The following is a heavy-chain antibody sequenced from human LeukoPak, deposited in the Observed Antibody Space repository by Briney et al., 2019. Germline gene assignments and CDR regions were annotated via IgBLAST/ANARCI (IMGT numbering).Heavy chain of an antibody. CDR1: GGSISSYY. D-gene: IGHD5-12*01. CDR3: ARDEGWVGYSGYDLSAGVPNQYYYYGMDV. Sequence: SETLSLTCTVSGGSISSYYWSWIRQPPGKGLEWIGYIYYSGSTNYNPSLKSRVTISVDTSKNQFSLKLSSVTAADTAVYYCARDEGWVGYSGYDLSAGVPNQYYYYGMDVWGQGTTVTVSS. CDR2: IYYSGST. J-gene: IGHJ6*02. V-gene: IGHV4-59*01.